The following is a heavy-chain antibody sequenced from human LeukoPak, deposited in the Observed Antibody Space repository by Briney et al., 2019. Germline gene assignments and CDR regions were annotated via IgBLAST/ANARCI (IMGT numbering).Heavy chain of an antibody. J-gene: IGHJ6*02. Sequence: ASVKVSCKASGYTFTGYYMHWVRQAPGQGLEWMGWINPNSGGTNYAQKFQGWVTMTRDTSISTAYMELSRLRSDDTAVYYCARDGYYYGSGSQGMDVWGQGTTVTVSS. CDR2: INPNSGGT. CDR3: ARDGYYYGSGSQGMDV. D-gene: IGHD3-10*01. CDR1: GYTFTGYY. V-gene: IGHV1-2*04.